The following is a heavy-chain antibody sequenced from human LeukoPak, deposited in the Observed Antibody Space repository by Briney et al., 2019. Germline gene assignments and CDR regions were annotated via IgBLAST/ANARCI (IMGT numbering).Heavy chain of an antibody. D-gene: IGHD6-19*01. V-gene: IGHV4-59*12. J-gene: IGHJ4*02. CDR2: IYYSGST. Sequence: SETLSLTCTVSGGSISSYYWSWIRQPPGKGLEWIGYIYYSGSTNYNPSLKSRVTISVDTSKNQFSLKLSSVTAADTAVYYCARDPWGYSSGWYDYWGQGTLVTVSS. CDR1: GGSISSYY. CDR3: ARDPWGYSSGWYDY.